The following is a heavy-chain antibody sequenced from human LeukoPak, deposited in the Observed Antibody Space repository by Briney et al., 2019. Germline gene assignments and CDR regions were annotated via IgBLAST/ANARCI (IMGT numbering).Heavy chain of an antibody. V-gene: IGHV3-74*01. CDR2: INSDGSTT. J-gene: IGHJ4*02. D-gene: IGHD1-14*01. CDR3: AREPLPGYFDY. Sequence: SGGSLRLSCAASGFTFSSYWMHWVRQAPGKGLVWVSRINSDGSTTTYADSVKGRFTISRDNANNTLYLQMNSLRAEDTAVYYCAREPLPGYFDYWGQGTLVTVSS. CDR1: GFTFSSYW.